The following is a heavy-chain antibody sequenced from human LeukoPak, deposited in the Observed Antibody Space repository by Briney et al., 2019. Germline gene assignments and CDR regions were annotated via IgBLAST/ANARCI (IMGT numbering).Heavy chain of an antibody. J-gene: IGHJ4*02. Sequence: HPGGSLRLSCAASGFTFSSYAMHWVRQAPGKGLVWVSRVNSDGSSTSYADSVKGRFTISRDNAKNTLYLQMNSLRAEDTAVYYCARASDSSGYYDYWGQGTLVTVSS. V-gene: IGHV3-74*01. CDR3: ARASDSSGYYDY. CDR2: VNSDGSST. D-gene: IGHD3-22*01. CDR1: GFTFSSYA.